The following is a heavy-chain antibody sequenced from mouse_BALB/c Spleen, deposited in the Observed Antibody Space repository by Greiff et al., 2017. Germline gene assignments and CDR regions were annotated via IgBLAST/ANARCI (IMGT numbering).Heavy chain of an antibody. CDR1: GFTFSSFG. D-gene: IGHD3-1*01. Sequence: EVQVVESGGGLVQPGGSRKLSCAASGFTFSSFGMHWVRQAPEKGLEWVAYISSGSSTIYYADTVKGRFTISRDNPKNTLFLQMTSLRSEDTAMYYCARSARGYFDYWGQGTTLTVSS. J-gene: IGHJ2*01. CDR2: ISSGSSTI. CDR3: ARSARGYFDY. V-gene: IGHV5-17*02.